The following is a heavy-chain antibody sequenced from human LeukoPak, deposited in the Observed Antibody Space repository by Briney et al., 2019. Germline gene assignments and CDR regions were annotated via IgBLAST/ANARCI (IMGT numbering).Heavy chain of an antibody. CDR3: ARSPPPPDIYYYYYGMDV. CDR1: GFTFNTYS. CDR2: ISPTSGHI. J-gene: IGHJ6*02. V-gene: IGHV3-21*01. Sequence: GGSLRLSCAASGFTFNTYSMNWVRQAPGEGLEWVSSISPTSGHIYYADSVKGRFTISRDNAQSSLYLQMSSLRAEDTAVYYCARSPPPPDIYYYYYGMDVWGQGTTVTVSS.